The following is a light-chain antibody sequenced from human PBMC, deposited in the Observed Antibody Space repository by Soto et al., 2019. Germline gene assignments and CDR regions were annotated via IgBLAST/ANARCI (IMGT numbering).Light chain of an antibody. CDR3: QQYGSLSWT. CDR2: GSS. CDR1: QSVSSN. Sequence: EIVMTQSPATLSVSPGERATLSCRASQSVSSNLAWYHQKPGQAPRLLIYGSSTRATGIPDRFSGSGSGTDFTLTISRLEPEDFAVYYCQQYGSLSWTFGQGTKVDIK. V-gene: IGKV3-20*01. J-gene: IGKJ1*01.